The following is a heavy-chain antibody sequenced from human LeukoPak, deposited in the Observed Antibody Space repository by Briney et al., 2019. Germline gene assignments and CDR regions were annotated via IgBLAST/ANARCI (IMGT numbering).Heavy chain of an antibody. V-gene: IGHV4-59*12. CDR2: VYYSGST. CDR3: AREGGDPRWLDP. CDR1: VDSISTYY. J-gene: IGHJ5*02. D-gene: IGHD6-25*01. Sequence: SETLSLTCTFSVDSISTYYWSWIRQPPGKGLEWIGYVYYSGSTNYNPSLKSRVTMSIDTSKNQFSLNLTSVTAADTAVYSCAREGGDPRWLDPWGQGTLVTVSS.